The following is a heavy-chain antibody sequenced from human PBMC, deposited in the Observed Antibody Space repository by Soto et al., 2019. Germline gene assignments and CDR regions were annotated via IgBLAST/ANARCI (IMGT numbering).Heavy chain of an antibody. V-gene: IGHV1-69*10. D-gene: IGHD2-2*02. CDR1: GGTFSSYA. J-gene: IGHJ6*02. CDR2: IIPILGIA. CDR3: ARVNVEYQLLYDNYYYGMDV. Sequence: ASVKVSCKASGGTFSSYAISWVRQAPGQGLEWMGGIIPILGIANYAQKFQGRVTITADKSTSTAYMELSSLRSEDTAVYYCARVNVEYQLLYDNYYYGMDVWGQGTTVTVSS.